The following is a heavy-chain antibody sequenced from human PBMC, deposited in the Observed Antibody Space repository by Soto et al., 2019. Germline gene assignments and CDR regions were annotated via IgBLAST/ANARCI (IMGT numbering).Heavy chain of an antibody. CDR2: IYPGDSDT. J-gene: IGHJ6*02. Sequence: GESLKISCQGFGYTFSNYWIAWVRQMPGKGLESMGIIYPGDSDTKYSPSLQGQVTISADKSISTAYLQWSSLKASDTAMYYCARTAAAGKYYYGVDVWGQGTTVTVSS. CDR3: ARTAAAGKYYYGVDV. V-gene: IGHV5-51*01. CDR1: GYTFSNYW. D-gene: IGHD6-13*01.